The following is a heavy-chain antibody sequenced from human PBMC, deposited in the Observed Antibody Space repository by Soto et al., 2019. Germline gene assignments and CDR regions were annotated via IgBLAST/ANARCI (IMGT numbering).Heavy chain of an antibody. CDR2: ISSSGSTI. CDR1: GFTFSSYE. V-gene: IGHV3-48*03. J-gene: IGHJ5*02. D-gene: IGHD2-2*03. Sequence: EVQLVESGGGLVQPGGSLRLSCAASGFTFSSYEMNWVRQAPGKGLEWVSYISSSGSTIYYADSVKGRFTISRDNAKNSLYLQMNSLRAEDTAVYYCARIVGYCSSTSCYGVGWFDPWGQGTLVTVSS. CDR3: ARIVGYCSSTSCYGVGWFDP.